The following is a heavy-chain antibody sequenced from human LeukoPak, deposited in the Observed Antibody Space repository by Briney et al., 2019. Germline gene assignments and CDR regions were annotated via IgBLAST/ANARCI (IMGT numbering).Heavy chain of an antibody. CDR2: ISYNGAST. CDR1: GFTFGDVV. D-gene: IGHD7-27*01. CDR3: ARRTGGTKDY. Sequence: GGSLRLSCVASGFTFGDVVMSWVRQAPGKGLEWGSAISYNGASTDYADSVKGRFAISRDNSKNTLYLQMNSLRAEGTAVYYCARRTGGTKDYWGQGTQVTVSS. V-gene: IGHV3-23*01. J-gene: IGHJ4*02.